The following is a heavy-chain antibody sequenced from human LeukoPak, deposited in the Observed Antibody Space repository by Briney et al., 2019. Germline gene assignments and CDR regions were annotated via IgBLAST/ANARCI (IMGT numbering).Heavy chain of an antibody. D-gene: IGHD2/OR15-2a*01. CDR3: ARGSPHYFNNTISTPT. CDR1: GFTFRNYW. J-gene: IGHJ1*01. CDR2: IKQDGSEK. V-gene: IGHV3-7*01. Sequence: PGGSLRLSCAASGFTFRNYWMTWVRQAPGKGREGVANIKQDGSEKYYVDSVKGRFTISTDNTKNSLYPQMNSMSAEDTAVYYCARGSPHYFNNTISTPTWGQGNLVTVSS.